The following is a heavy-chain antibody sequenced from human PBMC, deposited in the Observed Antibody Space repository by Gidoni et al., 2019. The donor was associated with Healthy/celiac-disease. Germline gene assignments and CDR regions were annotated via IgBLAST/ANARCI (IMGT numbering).Heavy chain of an antibody. CDR1: GFTFSSYS. CDR2: ISSSSSYI. J-gene: IGHJ2*01. Sequence: EVQLVESGGGLVKPGGSLRLSCAASGFTFSSYSMHWVRQAPGKGLEWVSSISSSSSYIYYADSVKGRFTISRDNAKNSLYLQMNSLRAEDTAVYYCARGGYGDYQGPLNWYFDLWGRGTLVTVSS. D-gene: IGHD4-17*01. V-gene: IGHV3-21*01. CDR3: ARGGYGDYQGPLNWYFDL.